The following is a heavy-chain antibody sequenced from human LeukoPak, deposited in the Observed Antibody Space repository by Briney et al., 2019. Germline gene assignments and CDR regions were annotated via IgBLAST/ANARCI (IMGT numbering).Heavy chain of an antibody. Sequence: PGGSLRLSCAASGFTFSSYSMNWVRQAPGKGLEWVSSISTSSSYIYYADSVKGRFTISRDNAKNSLYLQMNSLRAEDTAVYYCARVRDIVPDYWGQGTLVTVSS. CDR2: ISTSSSYI. J-gene: IGHJ4*02. V-gene: IGHV3-21*01. CDR3: ARVRDIVPDY. D-gene: IGHD5-12*01. CDR1: GFTFSSYS.